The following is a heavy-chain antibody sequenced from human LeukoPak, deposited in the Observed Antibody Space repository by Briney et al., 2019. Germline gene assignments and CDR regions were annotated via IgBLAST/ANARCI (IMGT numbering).Heavy chain of an antibody. CDR2: ISGSGDNT. Sequence: GGSLRLSCAASGFTFSSYAMSWVRQAPEKGLEWVSTISGSGDNTYYAASVKGRFTISRDNSKNTLYLQMNSLRAEDTAVYYCARDEHFYPTLVYWGQGTLVTVSS. J-gene: IGHJ4*02. CDR3: ARDEHFYPTLVY. CDR1: GFTFSSYA. D-gene: IGHD3-3*02. V-gene: IGHV3-23*01.